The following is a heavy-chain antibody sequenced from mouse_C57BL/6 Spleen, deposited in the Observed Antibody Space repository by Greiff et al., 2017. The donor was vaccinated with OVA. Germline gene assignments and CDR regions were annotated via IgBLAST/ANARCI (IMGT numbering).Heavy chain of an antibody. D-gene: IGHD2-4*01. V-gene: IGHV1-82*01. CDR3: ARDDYDVSFDY. CDR1: GYAFSSSW. J-gene: IGHJ2*01. Sequence: QVQLQQSGPELVKPGASVKISCKASGYAFSSSWMNWVKQRPGKGLEWIGRIYPGDGDTNYNGKFKGKATLTADKSSSTAYMQLSSLTSADSAVYFCARDDYDVSFDYWGQGTTLTVSS. CDR2: IYPGDGDT.